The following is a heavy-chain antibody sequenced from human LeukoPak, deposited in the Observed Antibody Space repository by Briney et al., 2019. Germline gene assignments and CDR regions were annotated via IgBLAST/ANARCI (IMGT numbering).Heavy chain of an antibody. Sequence: SETLSLTCTVSGGSISSYYWTWIRQPPGKGLEWIGNIYYSGSTNYNPSLKSRVSMSVDTSNIQFSLKLSSVTAADTAVYYCARGGTYNGILSFDPWGQVALVTFSS. CDR2: IYYSGST. J-gene: IGHJ5*02. CDR1: GGSISSYY. V-gene: IGHV4-59*01. CDR3: ARGGTYNGILSFDP. D-gene: IGHD1-14*01.